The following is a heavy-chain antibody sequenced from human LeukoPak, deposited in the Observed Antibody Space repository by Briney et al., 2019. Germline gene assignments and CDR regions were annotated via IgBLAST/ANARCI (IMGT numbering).Heavy chain of an antibody. CDR1: GYTFTSYY. CDR3: ARGRRVYSSGWQFDY. D-gene: IGHD6-19*01. V-gene: IGHV1-46*01. CDR2: INPSGGST. Sequence: ASVKVSCKASGYTFTSYYMHWVRQAPGQGLEWMGKINPSGGSTSYAQKFQGRVTMTRDTSTSTVYMELSSLRSEDTAVYYCARGRRVYSSGWQFDYWGQGTLVTVSS. J-gene: IGHJ4*02.